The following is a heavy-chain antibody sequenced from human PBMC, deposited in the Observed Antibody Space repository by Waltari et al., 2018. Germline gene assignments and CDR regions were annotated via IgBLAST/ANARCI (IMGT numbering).Heavy chain of an antibody. Sequence: EVQLLESGGGLVQPGGSLRLSCAPSGFPFCSLAMSWVRQALGKGLEWVSAISGGGASTFYADSVKGRFTISRDNSKNTLYLQMKSLRAEDTAVYYCAKDRNVVANSEYFQHWGQGTLVTVSS. CDR1: GFPFCSLA. J-gene: IGHJ1*01. V-gene: IGHV3-23*01. CDR2: ISGGGAST. CDR3: AKDRNVVANSEYFQH. D-gene: IGHD5-12*01.